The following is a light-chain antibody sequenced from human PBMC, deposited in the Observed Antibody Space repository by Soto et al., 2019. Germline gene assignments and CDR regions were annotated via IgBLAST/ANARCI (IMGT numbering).Light chain of an antibody. CDR1: QSVSSN. Sequence: EIVMTQSPATLSVFPGERATLSCRASQSVSSNLAWYQQKPGQAPRLLIYGASTRATGIPAKFSGSGSGTEFTLSISSLQSEDFAVYYCQQYNKWPWTFGQGTKVEIK. J-gene: IGKJ1*01. V-gene: IGKV3-15*01. CDR2: GAS. CDR3: QQYNKWPWT.